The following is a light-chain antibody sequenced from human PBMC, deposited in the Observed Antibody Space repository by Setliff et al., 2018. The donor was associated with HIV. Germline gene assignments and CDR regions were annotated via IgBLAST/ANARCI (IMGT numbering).Light chain of an antibody. J-gene: IGLJ1*01. V-gene: IGLV2-23*02. Sequence: QSVLTQPASVSGSPGQSITISCTGTSSDVGRYNTVSWYQQHPGKAPKLMIYEVTKRPSGISDRFSASKSGNTASLTISGIQAEDEADYYCCSCVGGYFFGTGTKVTVL. CDR1: SSDVGRYNT. CDR2: EVT. CDR3: CSCVGGYF.